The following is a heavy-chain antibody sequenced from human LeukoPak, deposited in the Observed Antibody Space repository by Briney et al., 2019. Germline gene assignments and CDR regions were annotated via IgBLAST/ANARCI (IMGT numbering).Heavy chain of an antibody. Sequence: ASVKVSCKASGGTFSSYAISWVRQAPGQGLEWMGGIIPIFGTANYAQKFQGRVTITADESTSTAYMELSSLRSEDTAVYYCARGLNLWFGELPFDYWGQGTLVTVSS. J-gene: IGHJ4*02. D-gene: IGHD3-10*01. CDR3: ARGLNLWFGELPFDY. V-gene: IGHV1-69*13. CDR2: IIPIFGTA. CDR1: GGTFSSYA.